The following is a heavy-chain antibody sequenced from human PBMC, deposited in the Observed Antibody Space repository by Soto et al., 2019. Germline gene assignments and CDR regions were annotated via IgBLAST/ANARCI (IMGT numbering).Heavy chain of an antibody. D-gene: IGHD1-26*01. J-gene: IGHJ4*02. V-gene: IGHV3-48*01. CDR2: VGIGTTTV. Sequence: GGSLRLSCAASGFTFSSYSMNWVRQAPGKGLEWLSFVGIGTTTVDYADSVKGRFTISRDTARDSLSLQMNSLRVEDTAVYFCVRDHLWAFDYWGQGIMVTVSS. CDR1: GFTFSSYS. CDR3: VRDHLWAFDY.